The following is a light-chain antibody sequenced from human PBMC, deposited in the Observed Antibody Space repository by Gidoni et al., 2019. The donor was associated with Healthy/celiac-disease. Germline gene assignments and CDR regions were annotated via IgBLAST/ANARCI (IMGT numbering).Light chain of an antibody. CDR3: SSYTSSSTLGGV. CDR2: DVS. V-gene: IGLV2-14*01. Sequence: QSALTQPASVSGSPGQSLTLSCTGTSSDVGGSNYVSWYQQHPGKAPKLMIYDVSNRPSGVSNRFSGSKSGNTASLTISGLQAEDEADYYCSSYTSSSTLGGVFGGGTKLTVL. CDR1: SSDVGGSNY. J-gene: IGLJ2*01.